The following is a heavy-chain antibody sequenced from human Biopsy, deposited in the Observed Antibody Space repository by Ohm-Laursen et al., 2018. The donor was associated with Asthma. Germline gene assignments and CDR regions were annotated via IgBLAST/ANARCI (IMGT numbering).Heavy chain of an antibody. J-gene: IGHJ6*02. CDR1: GFTFSSYG. CDR3: AKDTEGRYDFWSGLSYNYYGMDV. Sequence: SLRLSCAASGFTFSSYGMYWVRQAPGKGLERVAVISYDGSNKYYADSVKGRFTISRDNSKNTLYLQMNSLRAEDTAVYYCAKDTEGRYDFWSGLSYNYYGMDVWGQGTAVTVSS. CDR2: ISYDGSNK. D-gene: IGHD3-3*01. V-gene: IGHV3-30*18.